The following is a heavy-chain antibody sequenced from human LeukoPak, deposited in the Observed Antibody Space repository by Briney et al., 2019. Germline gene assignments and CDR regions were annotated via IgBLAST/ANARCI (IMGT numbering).Heavy chain of an antibody. Sequence: PGGSLRLSCAASGFTFSSYEMNWVRQAPGKGLEWVSYISSSGSTIYYADSVKGRFTISRDNAKNSLYLQMNSLRAEDTAVYYCARDRGYCSSTSCGLDYWGQGTLVTVSS. CDR3: ARDRGYCSSTSCGLDY. J-gene: IGHJ4*02. V-gene: IGHV3-48*03. CDR2: ISSSGSTI. D-gene: IGHD2-2*01. CDR1: GFTFSSYE.